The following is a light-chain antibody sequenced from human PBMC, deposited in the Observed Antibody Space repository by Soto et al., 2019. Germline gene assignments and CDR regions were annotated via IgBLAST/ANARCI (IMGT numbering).Light chain of an antibody. Sequence: QLVLTQPPSVSGAPGQRVTISCTGSSSNIGAGYDVHWYQQLPGTAPKLLIYANTNRPSGVPDRFSGSKSGTSASLAITGGQADDEADYYCQSYDSSLSGWVFGGGTKLTVL. CDR1: SSNIGAGYD. CDR3: QSYDSSLSGWV. CDR2: ANT. V-gene: IGLV1-40*01. J-gene: IGLJ3*02.